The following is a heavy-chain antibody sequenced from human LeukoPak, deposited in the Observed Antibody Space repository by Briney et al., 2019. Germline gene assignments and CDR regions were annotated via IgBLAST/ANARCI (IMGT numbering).Heavy chain of an antibody. J-gene: IGHJ6*03. Sequence: PSETLSLTCTVSGYSISSGYYWGWIRQPPGKGLEWIGSIYHSGGTYYNPSLKSRVTISVDTSKNQFSLKLSSVTAADTAVYYCARVGYGDPSYMDVWGKGTTVTVSS. CDR1: GYSISSGYY. V-gene: IGHV4-38-2*02. CDR3: ARVGYGDPSYMDV. D-gene: IGHD4-17*01. CDR2: IYHSGGT.